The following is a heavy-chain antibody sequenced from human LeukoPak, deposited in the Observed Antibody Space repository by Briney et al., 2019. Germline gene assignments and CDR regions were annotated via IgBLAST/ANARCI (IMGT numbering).Heavy chain of an antibody. V-gene: IGHV4-59*01. Sequence: SETLSLTCTVSGGSISGYDWTWIRQPPGKGLEWIGYIHYRGNTNYNPSLKSRVTISVDTSKNQFSLKLTSLTAADSAVYCCARYSGYNSFDYWGQGTLVTVCS. CDR2: IHYRGNT. CDR3: ARYSGYNSFDY. D-gene: IGHD5-12*01. J-gene: IGHJ4*02. CDR1: GGSISGYD.